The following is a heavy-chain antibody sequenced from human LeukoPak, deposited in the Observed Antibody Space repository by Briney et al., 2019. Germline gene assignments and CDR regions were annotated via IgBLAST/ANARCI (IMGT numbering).Heavy chain of an antibody. CDR1: GFTFSNAW. CDR3: ARDPSFYYDSSGYIDY. V-gene: IGHV3-15*01. CDR2: IKRNIDGATT. D-gene: IGHD3-22*01. J-gene: IGHJ4*02. Sequence: GGSLRLSCAASGFTFSNAWMNWVRQAPGKGLEWVGRIKRNIDGATTDFAAPVKGRFTISRDDSKNTLYLQMNSLRAEDTAVYYCARDPSFYYDSSGYIDYWGQGTLVTVSS.